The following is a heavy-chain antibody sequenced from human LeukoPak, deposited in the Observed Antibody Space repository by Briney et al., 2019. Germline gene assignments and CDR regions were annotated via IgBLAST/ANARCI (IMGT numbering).Heavy chain of an antibody. CDR2: INHSGST. J-gene: IGHJ5*02. CDR1: GGSFSGYY. V-gene: IGHV4-34*01. CDR3: ARVGVLRYFYWFRSSYWFDP. D-gene: IGHD3-9*01. Sequence: SETLSLTCAVYGGSFSGYYWSWIRQPPGKGLEWIGEINHSGSTNYNPSLKSRVTISVDTSKNQFSLKLSSVTAADTAVYYCARVGVLRYFYWFRSSYWFDPSGQGTLVTVSS.